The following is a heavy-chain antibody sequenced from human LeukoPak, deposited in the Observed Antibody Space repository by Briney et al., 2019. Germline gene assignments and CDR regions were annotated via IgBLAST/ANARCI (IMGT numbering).Heavy chain of an antibody. CDR1: GFSFSGYG. V-gene: IGHV3-30*02. J-gene: IGHJ4*02. CDR3: ARGCSATRCPADS. CDR2: IRNDGSDK. Sequence: GGSLRLSCEASGFSFSGYGMHWVRQAPGKGLEWVALIRNDGSDKFYADFVKGRFTISRDNSKNTLYLQINSLKAEDTAVYYCARGCSATRCPADSWGQGSLVTVSS. D-gene: IGHD2-15*01.